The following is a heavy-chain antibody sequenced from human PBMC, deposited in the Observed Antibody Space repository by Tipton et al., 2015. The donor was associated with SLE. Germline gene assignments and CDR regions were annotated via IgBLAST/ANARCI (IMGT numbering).Heavy chain of an antibody. V-gene: IGHV4-39*07. J-gene: IGHJ6*02. CDR3: ARGLLTWRGAIVGVDA. CDR1: GGSISSSSYY. CDR2: IYYSGST. D-gene: IGHD3-16*01. Sequence: GLVKPSETLSLSCSVSGGSISSSSYYWGWIRRPPGKGLEWIGSIYYSGSTYYNPSLKSRVTISVDTAKNQFSLKLTSVTAADPAVSYCARGLLTWRGAIVGVDAWGQGTTVNVSS.